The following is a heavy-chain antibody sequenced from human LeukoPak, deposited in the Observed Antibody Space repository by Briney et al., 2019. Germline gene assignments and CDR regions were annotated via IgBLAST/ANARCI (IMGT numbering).Heavy chain of an antibody. CDR2: INHSGST. Sequence: SETLSLTCAVYGGSFSGYYWSWIRQPPGKGLEWIGEINHSGSTNYNPSLKSRVTISVDTSKNQFSLKLSSVTAADTAVYYCARYHYGVFDYWGQGTLVTVSS. CDR1: GGSFSGYY. V-gene: IGHV4-34*01. J-gene: IGHJ4*02. CDR3: ARYHYGVFDY. D-gene: IGHD5-12*01.